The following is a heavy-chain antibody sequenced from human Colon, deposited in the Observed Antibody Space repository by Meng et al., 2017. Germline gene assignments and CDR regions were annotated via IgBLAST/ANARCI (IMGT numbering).Heavy chain of an antibody. CDR1: GFTFSSYW. Sequence: GESLKISCAASGFTFSSYWMTWVRQAPGKGLEWVANIKEDGTEKYHVDSVKGRFTISRDNAKNSLYLQMNSLRAEDTAVYFCARGGNAWYEAVHWGQGTLVTVSS. V-gene: IGHV3-7*01. D-gene: IGHD6-13*01. J-gene: IGHJ4*02. CDR3: ARGGNAWYEAVH. CDR2: IKEDGTEK.